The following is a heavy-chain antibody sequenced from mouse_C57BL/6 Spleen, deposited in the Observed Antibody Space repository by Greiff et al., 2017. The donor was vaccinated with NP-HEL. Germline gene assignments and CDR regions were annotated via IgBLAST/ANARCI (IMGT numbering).Heavy chain of an antibody. CDR2: IDPENGDT. J-gene: IGHJ2*01. V-gene: IGHV14-4*01. Sequence: VQLQQSGAELVRPGASVKLSCTASGFNIKDDYMHWVKQRPEQGLEWIGWIDPENGDTEYASKFQGKATITADTSSNTAYLQLSSLTSEDTAVYYCTRSYGSSYHFDYWGQGTTLTVSS. D-gene: IGHD1-1*01. CDR1: GFNIKDDY. CDR3: TRSYGSSYHFDY.